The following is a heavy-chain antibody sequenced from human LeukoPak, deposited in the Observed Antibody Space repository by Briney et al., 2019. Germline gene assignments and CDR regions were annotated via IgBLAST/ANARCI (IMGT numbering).Heavy chain of an antibody. V-gene: IGHV3-23*01. CDR2: ISRGGGST. D-gene: IGHD3-16*01. Sequence: GSLRLSCAASGFTLSNSAMCAVRPAPGKGLEWVSGISRGGGSTYYADSVKGRFTISRDTSIDTLYLQMNSLRAEDTAVYYCAKDVRPNDYWGQGTLVTVSS. J-gene: IGHJ4*02. CDR1: GFTLSNSA. CDR3: AKDVRPNDY.